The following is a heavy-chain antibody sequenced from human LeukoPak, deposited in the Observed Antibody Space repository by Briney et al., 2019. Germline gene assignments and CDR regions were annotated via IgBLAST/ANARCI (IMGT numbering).Heavy chain of an antibody. V-gene: IGHV6-1*01. J-gene: IGHJ6*03. CDR1: GDSVSSNSAA. D-gene: IGHD3-3*01. Sequence: SQTLSLTCAISGDSVSSNSAAWNWIRQSPSRGLEWLGRTYYRSKWYNDYAVSVKSRITINPDTSKNQFSLQLNSVTPEDTAVYYCARNPLDFWSGYYTDYMDVWGKGTTVTVSS. CDR3: ARNPLDFWSGYYTDYMDV. CDR2: TYYRSKWYN.